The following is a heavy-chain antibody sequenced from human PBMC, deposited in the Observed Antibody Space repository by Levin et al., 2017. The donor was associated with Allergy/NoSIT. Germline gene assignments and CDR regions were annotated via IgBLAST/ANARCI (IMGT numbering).Heavy chain of an antibody. J-gene: IGHJ3*02. D-gene: IGHD3-9*01. CDR3: ARDTLFRDILTGPQDAFDI. CDR2: IYYSGST. CDR1: GGSIRSSY. V-gene: IGHV4-59*01. Sequence: SQTLSLPCTVSGGSIRSSYWSWLRQPPGKGLEWIGYIYYSGSTNYNPSLKSRVTISVDTSKNQFSLKLSSVTAADTAVYYCARDTLFRDILTGPQDAFDIWGQGTMVTVSS.